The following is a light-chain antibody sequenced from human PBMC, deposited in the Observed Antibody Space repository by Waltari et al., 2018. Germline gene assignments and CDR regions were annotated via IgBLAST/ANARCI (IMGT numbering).Light chain of an antibody. Sequence: DIVVTQSPDSLAVSLGERATMNCKSSQSLLHTNNKNYLAWYQLRPGQTPKLLIYWASTRESGVPGRFSGSGSGTDFTLTISGLQAEDVAVYYCQQYYSTPNTFGQGTKLEIK. CDR3: QQYYSTPNT. V-gene: IGKV4-1*01. CDR1: QSLLHTNNKNY. J-gene: IGKJ2*01. CDR2: WAS.